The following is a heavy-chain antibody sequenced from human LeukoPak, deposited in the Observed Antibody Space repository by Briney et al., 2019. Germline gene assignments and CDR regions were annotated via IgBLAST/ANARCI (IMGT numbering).Heavy chain of an antibody. V-gene: IGHV3-30-3*01. CDR2: ISYDGSNK. Sequence: GGSLRLSCAASGFTFSSYAMSWVHQAPGKGLEWVAVISYDGSNKYYADSVKGRFTISRDNSKNTLYLQMNSLRAEDMAVYYCAIWFGVRGVINAFDIWGQGTMVTVSS. J-gene: IGHJ3*02. D-gene: IGHD3-10*01. CDR1: GFTFSSYA. CDR3: AIWFGVRGVINAFDI.